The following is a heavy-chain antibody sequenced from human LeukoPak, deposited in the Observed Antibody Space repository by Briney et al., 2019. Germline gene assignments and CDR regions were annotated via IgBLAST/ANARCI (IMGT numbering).Heavy chain of an antibody. D-gene: IGHD7-27*01. CDR1: GGSISSGGYY. V-gene: IGHV4-31*03. CDR2: IYYSGST. J-gene: IGHJ4*02. Sequence: SETLSLTCTVSGGSISSGGYYWSWIRQHPRKGLEWIGYIYYSGSTYYNPSLKSRVTISVDTSKNQFSLKLSSVTAADTAVYYCARTRTSDLLTGDYFDYWGQGTLVTVSS. CDR3: ARTRTSDLLTGDYFDY.